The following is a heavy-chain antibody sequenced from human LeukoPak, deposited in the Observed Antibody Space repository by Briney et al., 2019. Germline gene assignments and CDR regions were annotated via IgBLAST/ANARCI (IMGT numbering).Heavy chain of an antibody. V-gene: IGHV3-48*03. CDR2: ISSSGSTI. Sequence: GGSLRLSCAASGFTFSSYEMNWVRQAPGKGLEWVSYISSSGSTIYCADSVKGRFTISRDNAKNSLYLQMNSLRGEDTAIYYCAKDRVVTRRRSYYFDYWGQGTLVTVSS. J-gene: IGHJ4*02. CDR3: AKDRVVTRRRSYYFDY. CDR1: GFTFSSYE. D-gene: IGHD3-22*01.